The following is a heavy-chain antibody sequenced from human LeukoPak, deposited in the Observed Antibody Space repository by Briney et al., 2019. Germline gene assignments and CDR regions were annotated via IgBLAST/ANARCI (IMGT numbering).Heavy chain of an antibody. V-gene: IGHV3-30*04. CDR1: GFTFSTYA. J-gene: IGHJ4*02. D-gene: IGHD6-13*01. Sequence: GGSLRLSCAASGFTFSTYAMHWVCQAPYEGLEWVTAISYDASSKYYADSVKGRFTISRDNSKSTLYLQLDSLGVEDTAVYYCARGAGGSSGWSTIRYFDWWGQGTLVTVSS. CDR3: ARGAGGSSGWSTIRYFDW. CDR2: ISYDASSK.